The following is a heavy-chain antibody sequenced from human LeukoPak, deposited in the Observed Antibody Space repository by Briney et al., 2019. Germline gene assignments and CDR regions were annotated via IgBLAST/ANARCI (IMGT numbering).Heavy chain of an antibody. Sequence: ASVKVSCKASGYTFINYHISWVRQAPGQGLEWMGWISGNTGNTNYAQKLQGRVTMTTDTSTSTAYMELRSLRSDDTAVYYCARDNSGLEYWGQGTPVTVSS. V-gene: IGHV1-18*01. CDR1: GYTFINYH. CDR3: ARDNSGLEY. J-gene: IGHJ4*02. CDR2: ISGNTGNT.